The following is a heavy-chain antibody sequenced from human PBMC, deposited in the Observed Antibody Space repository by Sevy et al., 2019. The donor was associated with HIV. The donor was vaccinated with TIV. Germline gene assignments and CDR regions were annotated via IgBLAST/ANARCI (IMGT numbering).Heavy chain of an antibody. J-gene: IGHJ6*02. CDR1: GYRLIEVS. CDR3: AADRGEDYCSGNSCQRHYYYGLDV. D-gene: IGHD2-15*01. V-gene: IGHV1-24*01. Sequence: ASVKVSCKVSGYRLIEVSMHWVRQAPGKGLEWMGHLDPEDGETIYAQNFQGRVTMTEATSTDTAYMEVSSRRSEDTAVYYCAADRGEDYCSGNSCQRHYYYGLDVWGQGTTVTVSS. CDR2: LDPEDGET.